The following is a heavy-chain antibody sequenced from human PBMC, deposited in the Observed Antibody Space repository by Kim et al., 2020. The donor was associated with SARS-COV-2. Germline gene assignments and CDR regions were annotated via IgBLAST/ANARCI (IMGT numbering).Heavy chain of an antibody. D-gene: IGHD3-16*02. V-gene: IGHV3-30*18. CDR3: AKADYDYVWGSYPNWFDP. Sequence: GGSLRLSCAASGFTFSSYGMHWVRQAQGKGLEWVAVISYDGSNKYYADSVKGRFTISRDNSKNTLYLQMNSLRAEDTAVYYCAKADYDYVWGSYPNWFDPWGQGTLVTVSS. CDR2: ISYDGSNK. J-gene: IGHJ5*02. CDR1: GFTFSSYG.